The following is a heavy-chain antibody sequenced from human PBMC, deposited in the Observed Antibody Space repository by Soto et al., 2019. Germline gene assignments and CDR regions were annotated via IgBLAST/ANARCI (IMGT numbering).Heavy chain of an antibody. V-gene: IGHV1-46*01. D-gene: IGHD2-21*02. Sequence: QVQLMQSGAEVKRPGASVKVSWKASGDSFTDYYRHWVRQAPGQGLEWMGTVNPSGGHTTYAQHFLGRVTMTRDTSTSTLYMELTSLTSDDTAIYYCARGGHVVVVTAALDYWGQGTLVTVSS. CDR3: ARGGHVVVVTAALDY. J-gene: IGHJ4*02. CDR2: VNPSGGHT. CDR1: GDSFTDYY.